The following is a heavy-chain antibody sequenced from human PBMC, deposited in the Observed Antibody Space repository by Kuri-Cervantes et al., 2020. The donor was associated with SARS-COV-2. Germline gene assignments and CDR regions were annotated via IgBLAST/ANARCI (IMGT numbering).Heavy chain of an antibody. CDR3: ARGRVAGSHLSFYY. CDR2: NITIFGTA. Sequence: SVKVSCKASGGTLSSYAISWVRQAPGQGLEWMGGNITIFGTANYAQKFQGRVTITADESTSTAYMELSSLRSEDTAVYYCARGRVAGSHLSFYYWGQGTLVTVSS. CDR1: GGTLSSYA. J-gene: IGHJ4*02. V-gene: IGHV1-69*13. D-gene: IGHD6-19*01.